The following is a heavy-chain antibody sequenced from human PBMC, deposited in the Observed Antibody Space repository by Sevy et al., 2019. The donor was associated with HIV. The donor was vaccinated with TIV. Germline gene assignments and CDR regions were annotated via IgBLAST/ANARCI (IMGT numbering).Heavy chain of an antibody. Sequence: SETLSITCTVSGGSISSLNYYWSWIRQHPGKGLEWIGYISYSGRTNDNPSLKSRITISVDTSKNQFSLRLSSVTAADTAVYYCARANAYLTSDAFDIRGQGTMVTVSS. D-gene: IGHD1-26*01. CDR2: ISYSGRT. CDR3: ARANAYLTSDAFDI. CDR1: GGSISSLNYY. J-gene: IGHJ3*02. V-gene: IGHV4-31*03.